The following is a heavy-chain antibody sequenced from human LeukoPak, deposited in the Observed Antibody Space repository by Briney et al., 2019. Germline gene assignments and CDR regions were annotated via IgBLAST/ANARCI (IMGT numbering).Heavy chain of an antibody. CDR1: GFTFNDYY. V-gene: IGHV3-11*01. CDR2: INIGGTNT. CDR3: ATDGAGFDT. Sequence: GGSLRFSCAASGFTFNDYYMSWIRQAPGKGLEWLSYINIGGTNTHYADSVKGRFTISRDNAKKSLYLKMNNLRAEDTAVYYCATDGAGFDTWGQGVLVTVSS. J-gene: IGHJ5*02.